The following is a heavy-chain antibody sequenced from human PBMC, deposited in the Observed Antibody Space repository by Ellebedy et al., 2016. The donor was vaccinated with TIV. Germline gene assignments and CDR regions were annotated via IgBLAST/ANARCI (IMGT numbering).Heavy chain of an antibody. CDR1: GFSFSTYW. D-gene: IGHD6-19*01. J-gene: IGHJ4*02. CDR2: INSDGSST. Sequence: GESLKISCAASGFSFSTYWMHWVRQAPGKGLVWVSRINSDGSSTTYADSVKGRFTISRDNAKNTLYLQMNSLRDEDTALYYCARIISSGAYWGQGTLVTVSS. CDR3: ARIISSGAY. V-gene: IGHV3-74*01.